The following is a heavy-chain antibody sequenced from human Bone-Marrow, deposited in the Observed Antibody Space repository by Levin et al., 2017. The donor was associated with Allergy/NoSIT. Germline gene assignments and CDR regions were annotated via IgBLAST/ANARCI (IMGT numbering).Heavy chain of an antibody. D-gene: IGHD3-22*01. J-gene: IGHJ5*02. V-gene: IGHV3-48*04. CDR2: ITSSSGLI. Sequence: GESLKISCAASGFTFSGYSMNWVRQAPGKGLEWISYITSSSGLIYYADSVKGRFTVSRDNAKNSLYLQMNSLRAEDTAVYFCARDGVSGNGYYDNWFDPWGQGTLVTVSS. CDR1: GFTFSGYS. CDR3: ARDGVSGNGYYDNWFDP.